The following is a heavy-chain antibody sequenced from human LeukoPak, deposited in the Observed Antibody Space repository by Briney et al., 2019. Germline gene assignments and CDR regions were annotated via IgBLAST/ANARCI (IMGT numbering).Heavy chain of an antibody. Sequence: GGSLRLSCVASRFTFSRSAMHWVRQAPGKGLEWVAVTSYDGIHKYYADSVQGRFTISRDNSKNTLYLQMNSLRVEDTAVYCCARDNIAGSGSSDWGQGTLVTVSS. CDR2: TSYDGIHK. CDR1: RFTFSRSA. V-gene: IGHV3-30-3*01. D-gene: IGHD3-10*01. CDR3: ARDNIAGSGSSD. J-gene: IGHJ4*02.